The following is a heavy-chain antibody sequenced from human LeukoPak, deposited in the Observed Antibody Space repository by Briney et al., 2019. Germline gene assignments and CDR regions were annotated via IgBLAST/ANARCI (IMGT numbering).Heavy chain of an antibody. CDR1: GFTFSSYS. CDR2: ISSSSSTI. J-gene: IGHJ4*02. CDR3: ARDQGWWLHQGGWLDY. D-gene: IGHD5-12*01. V-gene: IGHV3-48*04. Sequence: PGGSLRLSCAASGFTFSSYSMNWVRQAPGKGLEWVSYISSSSSTIYYADSVKGRFTISRDNAKNSLYLQMNSLRAEDTAVYYCARDQGWWLHQGGWLDYWGQGTLVTVSS.